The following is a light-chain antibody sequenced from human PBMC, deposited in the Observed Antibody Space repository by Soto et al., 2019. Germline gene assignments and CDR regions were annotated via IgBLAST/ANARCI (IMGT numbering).Light chain of an antibody. CDR2: DAT. Sequence: EIVLTQSPGTLSLSPGERATLSCRASQSVRSSYLAWYQQNPGQPPRLLIYDATNRATGIPDRFSGSGSGTAFTLTISRLEPEDFAVYYCQQYGSSPWTFGQGTKVEIK. CDR3: QQYGSSPWT. J-gene: IGKJ1*01. CDR1: QSVRSSY. V-gene: IGKV3-20*01.